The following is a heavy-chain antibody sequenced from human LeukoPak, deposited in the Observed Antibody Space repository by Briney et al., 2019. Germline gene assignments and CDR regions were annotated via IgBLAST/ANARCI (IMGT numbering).Heavy chain of an antibody. CDR3: ARDKGNYDYFDY. J-gene: IGHJ4*02. CDR2: IYTSGNT. Sequence: SQTQSLTCTVSGGSISSGSYYWSWIRQPAGKGLEWIGRIYTSGNTNYNPSLKSRVTISVDTSKNQFSLKLSSVTAADTAVYYCARDKGNYDYFDYWGQGTLVTVSS. V-gene: IGHV4-61*02. D-gene: IGHD1-7*01. CDR1: GGSISSGSYY.